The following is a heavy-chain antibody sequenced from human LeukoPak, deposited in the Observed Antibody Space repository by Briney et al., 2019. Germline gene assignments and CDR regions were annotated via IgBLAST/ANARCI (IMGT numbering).Heavy chain of an antibody. CDR3: ARGEDFERYYLAY. CDR2: ISYSGTT. Sequence: PSETLSLTCTVSSASISSSPYYWAWIRQSPGKGLEWIGSISYSGTTYYNPSLMSRVSISVDTSKNHFSLKLTSVTAADTAVYFCARGEDFERYYLAYWGQGTLVTVSS. D-gene: IGHD3-9*01. J-gene: IGHJ4*02. V-gene: IGHV4-39*02. CDR1: SASISSSPYY.